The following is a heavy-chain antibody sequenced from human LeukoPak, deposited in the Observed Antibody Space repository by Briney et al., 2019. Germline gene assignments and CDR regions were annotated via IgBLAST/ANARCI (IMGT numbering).Heavy chain of an antibody. CDR3: ARDFCSYCLDAFDI. CDR1: GYTFTGYY. D-gene: IGHD3-3*01. J-gene: IGHJ3*02. V-gene: IGHV1-2*02. Sequence: ASVKVSCKASGYTFTGYYMHWVRQAPGQGLEWMGWISPNSGGTNFAQQFQGRVTMTRDTSISTAYMELRSLRSDDTAVYYCARDFCSYCLDAFDIWGQGTMVTVSS. CDR2: ISPNSGGT.